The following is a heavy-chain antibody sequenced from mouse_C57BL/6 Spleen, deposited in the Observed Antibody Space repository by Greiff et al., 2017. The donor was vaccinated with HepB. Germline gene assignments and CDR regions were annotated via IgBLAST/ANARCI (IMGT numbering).Heavy chain of an antibody. V-gene: IGHV7-3*01. D-gene: IGHD2-3*01. J-gene: IGHJ3*01. CDR2: IRNKANGYTT. Sequence: DVKLVESGGGLVQPGGSLSLSCAASGFTFTDYYMSWVRQPPGKALEWLGFIRNKANGYTTEYSASVKGRFTISRDNSQSILYLQMNALRAEDSATYYCARYNSMTGPFAYWGQGTLVTVSA. CDR3: ARYNSMTGPFAY. CDR1: GFTFTDYY.